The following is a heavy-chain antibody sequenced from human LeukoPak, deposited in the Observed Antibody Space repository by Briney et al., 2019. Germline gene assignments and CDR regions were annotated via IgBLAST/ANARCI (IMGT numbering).Heavy chain of an antibody. Sequence: GGSLRLSCAASGFTFSSYAMSWVRQAPGRGLEWFSAISGSDGSTYYADSVKGRFTISRDNSKNTLYLQMNSLRVEDTAVYYCATGPVRGVLGYWGQGTLVTVSS. CDR3: ATGPVRGVLGY. CDR2: ISGSDGST. D-gene: IGHD3-10*01. J-gene: IGHJ4*02. CDR1: GFTFSSYA. V-gene: IGHV3-23*01.